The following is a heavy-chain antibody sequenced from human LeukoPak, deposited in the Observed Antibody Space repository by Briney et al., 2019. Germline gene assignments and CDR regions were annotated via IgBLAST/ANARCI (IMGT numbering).Heavy chain of an antibody. J-gene: IGHJ6*02. CDR2: INLDGTEE. CDR3: AKASRPPYYYGSAPDYYYGMDV. CDR1: GFVFSTYW. V-gene: IGHV3-7*03. D-gene: IGHD3-10*01. Sequence: GGSLRLSCAASGFVFSTYWMTWVRQAPGKGLEWVANINLDGTEEHYVDSSLKGRFTISRDNAKNSLYLQMTSLRAEDTAVYYCAKASRPPYYYGSAPDYYYGMDVWGQGTTVTVSS.